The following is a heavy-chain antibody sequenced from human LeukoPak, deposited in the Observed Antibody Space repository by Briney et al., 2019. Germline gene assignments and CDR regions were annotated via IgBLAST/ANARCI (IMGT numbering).Heavy chain of an antibody. CDR2: IKQDGSEK. D-gene: IGHD2-15*01. Sequence: GGSLRLSCAASGFSFSSYWMSWVRQAPGKGLEWVANIKQDGSEKYYVDSVKGRFTISRDNAKNSLYLQMNSLRAEDTAVYYCARPQGYCSGGSCYYYYMDVWGKGTTVTVSS. J-gene: IGHJ6*03. CDR3: ARPQGYCSGGSCYYYYMDV. V-gene: IGHV3-7*01. CDR1: GFSFSSYW.